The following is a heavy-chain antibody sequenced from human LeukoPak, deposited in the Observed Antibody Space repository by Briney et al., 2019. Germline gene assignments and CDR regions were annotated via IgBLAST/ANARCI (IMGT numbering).Heavy chain of an antibody. CDR3: ARDLERYRDSSSPGDYYYGMDV. CDR2: IKQDGSEK. J-gene: IGHJ6*02. V-gene: IGHV3-7*01. Sequence: GGSLRLSCAASGFTFSSYWMSWVRQAPGKGLEWVANIKQDGSEKYYVDSVKGRFTISRDNAKNSLYLQMNSLRAEDTAVYYCARDLERYRDSSSPGDYYYGMDVWGQGTTVNVSS. D-gene: IGHD6-6*01. CDR1: GFTFSSYW.